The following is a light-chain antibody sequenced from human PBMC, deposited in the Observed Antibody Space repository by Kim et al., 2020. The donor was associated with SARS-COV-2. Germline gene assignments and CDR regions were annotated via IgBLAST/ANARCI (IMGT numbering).Light chain of an antibody. V-gene: IGLV3-19*01. J-gene: IGLJ3*02. Sequence: VALGQKVRSTCQGDSLRSYDATWYQKKPGQAPIVVIYGKNNRPSGSPDRFSGSSSGNTASLTITGTQAGDEADYYCNSRDSNDNVVFGGGTQLTVL. CDR1: SLRSYD. CDR3: NSRDSNDNVV. CDR2: GKN.